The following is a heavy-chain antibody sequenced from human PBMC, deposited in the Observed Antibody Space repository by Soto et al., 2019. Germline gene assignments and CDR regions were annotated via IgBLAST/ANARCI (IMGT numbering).Heavy chain of an antibody. CDR2: IIPVSGAA. CDR1: GGTFGSFA. CDR3: ARALGCRSTSCTLDY. J-gene: IGHJ4*02. D-gene: IGHD2-2*01. Sequence: QVQLVQSGAEVKKPGSSVKVSCKASGGTFGSFAFSWVRQAPGQGLEWMGGIIPVSGAAHYAQKFQGRVTITADESTSTAYMELSSPRSQDTAVYYCARALGCRSTSCTLDYWGQGTRVIVSS. V-gene: IGHV1-69*01.